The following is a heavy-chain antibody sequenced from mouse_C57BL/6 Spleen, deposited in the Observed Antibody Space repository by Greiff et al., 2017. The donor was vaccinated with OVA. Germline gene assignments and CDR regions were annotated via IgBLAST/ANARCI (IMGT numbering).Heavy chain of an antibody. D-gene: IGHD2-10*01. Sequence: EVHLVESGTVLARPGASVKMSCKTSGYTFTSYWMHWVKQRPGPGLEWIGAIYPGNSDTSYNQKFKGKAKLTAVTSASTAYMELSSLTNEDSAVYYCTRERAYYGNYYFDYWGQGTTLTVSS. CDR3: TRERAYYGNYYFDY. J-gene: IGHJ2*01. V-gene: IGHV1-5*01. CDR2: IYPGNSDT. CDR1: GYTFTSYW.